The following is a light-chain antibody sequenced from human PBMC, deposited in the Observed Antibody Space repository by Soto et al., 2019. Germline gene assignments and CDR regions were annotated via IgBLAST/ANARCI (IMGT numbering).Light chain of an antibody. J-gene: IGLJ1*01. CDR3: SSNTSSSSPFV. Sequence: QSVLTQPASVSGSPGQSITISCTGSTSDVGAYNYVSWYKHHPGQAPQLVIYEVSNRPSGVSNRFSGSKSGNTASLTISGLQADDEGDYYCSSNTSSSSPFVFGTGTKVTVL. CDR2: EVS. V-gene: IGLV2-14*01. CDR1: TSDVGAYNY.